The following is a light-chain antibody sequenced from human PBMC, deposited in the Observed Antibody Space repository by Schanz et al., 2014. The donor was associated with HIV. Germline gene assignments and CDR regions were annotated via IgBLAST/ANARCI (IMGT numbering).Light chain of an antibody. CDR3: SSYAGRNNLVV. CDR2: DVS. Sequence: QSVLTQPASVSGSPGQSISISCTGTSGDVGSYNYVSWYQQHPGKAPKLMIYDVSNRPSGVSSRFSGSKSGNTASLTISGLQAEDEADYYCSSYAGRNNLVVFGGGTKLTVL. J-gene: IGLJ2*01. V-gene: IGLV2-14*03. CDR1: SGDVGSYNY.